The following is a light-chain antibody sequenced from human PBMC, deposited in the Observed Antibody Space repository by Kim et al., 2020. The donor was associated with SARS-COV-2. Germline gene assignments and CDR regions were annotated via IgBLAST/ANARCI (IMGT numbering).Light chain of an antibody. J-gene: IGKJ1*01. CDR2: TTS. V-gene: IGKV1-5*03. CDR3: QQYNSYPWA. CDR1: QNVTKW. Sequence: ANVGDRASITCRASQNVTKWLAWFQQRPGNAPTLLIYTTSSLESGVPTRFSGDGSGTEFTLTINNLQPGDFTTYYCQQYNSYPWAFGQGTKVDIK.